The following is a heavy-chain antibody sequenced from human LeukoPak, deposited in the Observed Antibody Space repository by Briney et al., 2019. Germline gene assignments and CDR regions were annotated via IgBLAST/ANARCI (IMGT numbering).Heavy chain of an antibody. Sequence: GGALRLSCAATVFTCSSYAMSWVGQAPGKGLDGVSAMSGSGGSTYYADSVKGQFTISRDNSKNTLYLQMNSLTAEATAVYYCAKDRFLWASVGAFAIWGQGTMVTVSS. CDR3: AKDRFLWASVGAFAI. CDR1: VFTCSSYA. J-gene: IGHJ3*02. CDR2: MSGSGGST. D-gene: IGHD2/OR15-2a*01. V-gene: IGHV3-23*01.